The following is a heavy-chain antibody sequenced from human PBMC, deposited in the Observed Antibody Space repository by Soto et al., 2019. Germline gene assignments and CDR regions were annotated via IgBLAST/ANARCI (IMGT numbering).Heavy chain of an antibody. D-gene: IGHD2-21*02. Sequence: QVQLQESGPGLVKPSQTLSLTCTVSGGSISSGGYYWSWIRQHPGKGLEWIGYIYYSGITYYNPSPKSRVTISVDTSKNQFSLKLSSVTAADTAVYYCERASCGGDCYRFDYWGQGTLVTVSS. CDR2: IYYSGIT. CDR1: GGSISSGGYY. CDR3: ERASCGGDCYRFDY. V-gene: IGHV4-31*03. J-gene: IGHJ4*02.